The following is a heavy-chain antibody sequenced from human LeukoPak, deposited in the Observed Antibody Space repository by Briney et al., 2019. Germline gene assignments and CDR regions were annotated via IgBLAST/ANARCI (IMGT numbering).Heavy chain of an antibody. CDR3: TREADALDI. CDR1: GFTFRNYD. Sequence: PGGSLRLSCVASGFTFRNYDMHWVRQAPGKGLEWVAGISQDESNKYYKESVKGRFTISRDNSKNALYLQMDTLTIEETAVYHCTREADALDISGQGTMVTVSS. J-gene: IGHJ3*02. V-gene: IGHV3-30*03. CDR2: ISQDESNK.